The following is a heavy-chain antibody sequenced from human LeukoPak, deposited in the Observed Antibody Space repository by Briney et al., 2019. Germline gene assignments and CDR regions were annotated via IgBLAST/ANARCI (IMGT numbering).Heavy chain of an antibody. Sequence: SETLSLTCTVSGGSISSYYWSWLRQPPGKGLQWIGYIYYNGSTNYNPSLKSRVTISVDTSKNQFSLKLSSVTAADTAVYYCARDAYGDYGLDYWGQGTLVTVSS. CDR1: GGSISSYY. CDR2: IYYNGST. CDR3: ARDAYGDYGLDY. J-gene: IGHJ4*02. V-gene: IGHV4-59*01. D-gene: IGHD4-17*01.